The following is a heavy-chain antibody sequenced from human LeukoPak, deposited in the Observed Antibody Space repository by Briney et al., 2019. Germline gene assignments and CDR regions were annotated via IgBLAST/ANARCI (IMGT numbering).Heavy chain of an antibody. J-gene: IGHJ4*02. V-gene: IGHV3-7*01. CDR2: IRKDGGAK. D-gene: IGHD3-22*01. CDR1: GFPFSTYW. Sequence: GGSPRLSCAASGFPFSTYWMAWVRQAPGKGLDWVANIRKDGGAKFYAASVKGRFIISRDNAKNSLYLQMNNLTDEDTAVYYCASSHDSSGNDWGQGTLVTV. CDR3: ASSHDSSGND.